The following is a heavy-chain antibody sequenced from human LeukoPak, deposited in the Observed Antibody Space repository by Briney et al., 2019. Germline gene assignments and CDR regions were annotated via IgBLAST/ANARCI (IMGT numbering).Heavy chain of an antibody. CDR2: IYYSGST. CDR3: DRYMVRGHSNYEAFDI. Sequence: SETLSLTCTVSGGSISSGDYYWSWIRQPPGKGLEWIGYIYYSGSTYYNPSLKSRVTISVDTSRNQFSLKLSSVTAADTAVYYCDRYMVRGHSNYEAFDIWGLGTMVTVSS. J-gene: IGHJ3*02. D-gene: IGHD3-10*01. V-gene: IGHV4-30-4*08. CDR1: GGSISSGDYY.